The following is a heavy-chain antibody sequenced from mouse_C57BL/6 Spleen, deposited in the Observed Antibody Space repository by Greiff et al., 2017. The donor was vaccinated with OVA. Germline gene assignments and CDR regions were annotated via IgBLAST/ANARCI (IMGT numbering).Heavy chain of an antibody. V-gene: IGHV1-69*01. D-gene: IGHD1-1*01. J-gene: IGHJ2*01. CDR1: GYTFTSYW. CDR2: IDPSDSYT. Sequence: QVQLQQPGAELVMPGASVKLSCKASGYTFTSYWMHWVKQRPGQGLEWIGEIDPSDSYTNYNQKFKGKSTLTVDKSSSTAYMQLSSLTSEDSAVYYCARYYGRSYLDYWGQGTTLTVSA. CDR3: ARYYGRSYLDY.